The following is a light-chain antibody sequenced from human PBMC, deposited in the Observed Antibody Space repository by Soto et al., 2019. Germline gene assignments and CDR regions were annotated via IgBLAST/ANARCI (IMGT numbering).Light chain of an antibody. V-gene: IGKV1-39*01. CDR1: QSITGY. J-gene: IGKJ2*01. CDR2: AAS. CDR3: QQSLGIPYT. Sequence: GDRVTITCRASQSITGYLNWYQQKPGKAPKLLIYAASSLQSGVPSRFSGSGSGTDFTLTISSLQRDDFATYFCQQSLGIPYTFGQGTRLETK.